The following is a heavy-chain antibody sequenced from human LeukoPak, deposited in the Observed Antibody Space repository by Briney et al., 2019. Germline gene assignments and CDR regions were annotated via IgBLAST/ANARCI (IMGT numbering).Heavy chain of an antibody. CDR2: IYTSGST. D-gene: IGHD3-3*01. V-gene: IGHV4-61*02. Sequence: SETLSLTCTVSGGSISSGSYYWRWIRQPAGKGLEWIGRIYTSGSTNYNPSLKSRVIISVDTSKNQFSLKLSSVTAADTAVYYCARAEGYDFWSGYFRFGSFDYWGQGTLVTVSS. J-gene: IGHJ4*02. CDR3: ARAEGYDFWSGYFRFGSFDY. CDR1: GGSISSGSYY.